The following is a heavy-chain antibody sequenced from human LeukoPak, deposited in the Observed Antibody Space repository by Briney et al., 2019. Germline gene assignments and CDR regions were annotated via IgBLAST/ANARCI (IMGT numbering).Heavy chain of an antibody. CDR3: ARGPNYGARVDYLDY. CDR2: IKQDGSEK. V-gene: IGHV3-7*01. CDR1: GFIFRSHW. Sequence: GGSLRLSCAASGFIFRSHWMTWVRQAPGRGPEWVAHIKQDGSEKHYVDSVEGRFTLSRDDAKNSLYLQMNSLRVDDTAVYYCARGPNYGARVDYLDYWGQGTLVTVSS. D-gene: IGHD4-17*01. J-gene: IGHJ4*02.